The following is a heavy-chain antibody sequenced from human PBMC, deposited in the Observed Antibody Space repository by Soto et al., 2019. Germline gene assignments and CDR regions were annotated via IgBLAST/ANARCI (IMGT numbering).Heavy chain of an antibody. Sequence: QVQLQQWGAGLLKPSETLSLTCSVYGGSFSAYYWSWIRQPPGKGLEWIGEIHHSGDTNYNTSLRNRVNFSVDTPKSQFALTLRSVTAADTAVYYCARNGELLLRHYFDYWGQGTLVTVSA. CDR2: IHHSGDT. CDR1: GGSFSAYY. J-gene: IGHJ4*02. D-gene: IGHD1-7*01. CDR3: ARNGELLLRHYFDY. V-gene: IGHV4-34*01.